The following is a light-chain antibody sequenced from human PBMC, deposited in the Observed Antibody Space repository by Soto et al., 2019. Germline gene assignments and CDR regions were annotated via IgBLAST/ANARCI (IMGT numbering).Light chain of an antibody. J-gene: IGLJ3*02. CDR1: SSNIGSNY. CDR2: DNN. V-gene: IGLV1-51*01. Sequence: QAVLTQPPSVSAAPGQKVTISCSGSSSNIGSNYVSWYQQFPGAAPKLLIFDNNQRPSGIPDRFSGSKSGTSVTLDITGLQTGDEADYYCGTWDSTLSAGVFGGGTQLTVL. CDR3: GTWDSTLSAGV.